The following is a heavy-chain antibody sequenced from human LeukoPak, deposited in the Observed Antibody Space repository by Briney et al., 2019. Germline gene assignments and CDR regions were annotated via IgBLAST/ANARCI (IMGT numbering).Heavy chain of an antibody. CDR2: IKPNSGET. CDR1: GYTFTGYY. D-gene: IGHD6-19*01. CDR3: ARENEGWLLHYYGVDV. J-gene: IGHJ6*02. V-gene: IGHV1-2*02. Sequence: ASVKVSCKASGYTFTGYYLHWVRQAPGQGLEWMGWIKPNSGETKFAEKFRGRVTMTRDTAISTACMDLSGLRSDDTAVYYCARENEGWLLHYYGVDVWGQGTTVTVSS.